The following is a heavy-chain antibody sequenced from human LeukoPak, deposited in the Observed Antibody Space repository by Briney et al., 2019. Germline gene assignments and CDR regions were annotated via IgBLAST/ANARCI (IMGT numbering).Heavy chain of an antibody. CDR3: ARGLEKGYSYGIDY. V-gene: IGHV3-33*01. D-gene: IGHD5-18*01. J-gene: IGHJ4*02. Sequence: GGSLRLSCAASGFTFSNYAMHWVRQAPGKGLEWVAVIWYDGSPKYYPDSVKGRFTISRDNAKDSPYLQMNSLRTDDTALYYCARGLEKGYSYGIDYWGQGTLVTVSS. CDR2: IWYDGSPK. CDR1: GFTFSNYA.